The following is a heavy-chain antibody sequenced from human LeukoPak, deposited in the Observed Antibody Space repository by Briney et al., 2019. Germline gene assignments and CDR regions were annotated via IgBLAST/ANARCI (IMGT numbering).Heavy chain of an antibody. Sequence: SETLSLTCTVSGGSISGSYWSWIRQPPGKGLEWIGYIYYSGSTNYNPSLKSRVTILVATSNNQFSLRLNSVTAADTAVYYCARENTMVRGAFDALDIWGQGTMVTVSS. CDR1: GGSISGSY. V-gene: IGHV4-59*01. CDR3: ARENTMVRGAFDALDI. J-gene: IGHJ3*02. CDR2: IYYSGST. D-gene: IGHD3-10*01.